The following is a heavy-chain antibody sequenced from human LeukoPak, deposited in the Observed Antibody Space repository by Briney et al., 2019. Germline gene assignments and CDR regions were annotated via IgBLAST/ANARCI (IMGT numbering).Heavy chain of an antibody. Sequence: SQTLSLTCTVSGGSISSGDYHWSWIRQPPGKGLEWIGYFYYNGDTNYSPSLKSRVVISADTSQNQLSLMVRSVTAADTALYYCARELGSAFDIWGQGIMVIVSS. D-gene: IGHD3-3*02. CDR2: FYYNGDT. J-gene: IGHJ3*02. V-gene: IGHV4-61*08. CDR1: GGSISSGDYH. CDR3: ARELGSAFDI.